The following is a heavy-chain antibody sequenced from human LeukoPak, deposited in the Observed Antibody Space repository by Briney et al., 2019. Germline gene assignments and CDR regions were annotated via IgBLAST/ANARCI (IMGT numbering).Heavy chain of an antibody. V-gene: IGHV1-3*03. CDR3: ARDPITMIVEYNWFDP. Sequence: GASVKVSCKASGYTFTSYVMHWVRQAPGQRHEWMGCINDGNGNTKYSQEFQGRVTITRDTSASTAYMELSSLRSEDMAVYYCARDPITMIVEYNWFDPWGQGTLVTVSS. J-gene: IGHJ5*02. CDR1: GYTFTSYV. CDR2: INDGNGNT. D-gene: IGHD3-22*01.